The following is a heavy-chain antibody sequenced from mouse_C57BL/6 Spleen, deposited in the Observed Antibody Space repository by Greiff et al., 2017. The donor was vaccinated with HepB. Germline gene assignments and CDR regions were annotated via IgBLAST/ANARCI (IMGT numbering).Heavy chain of an antibody. CDR3: ARRDYDGYWFAY. J-gene: IGHJ3*01. CDR2: INPNNGGT. D-gene: IGHD2-4*01. Sequence: VQLQQSGPELVKPGASVKIPCKASGYTFTDYNMDWVKQSHGKSLEWIGDINPNNGGTIYNQKFKGKATLTVDKSSSTAYMELRSLTSEDTAVYYCARRDYDGYWFAYWGQGTLVTVSA. CDR1: GYTFTDYN. V-gene: IGHV1-18*01.